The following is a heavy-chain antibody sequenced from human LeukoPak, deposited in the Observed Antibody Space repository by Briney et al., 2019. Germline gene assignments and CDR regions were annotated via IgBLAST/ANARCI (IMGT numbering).Heavy chain of an antibody. Sequence: SVKASCKASGGTFSSCAISWVRQAPGQGLEWMGRIIPIFGTANYAQKFQGRVTITTDESTSTAYMELSSLRSEDTAVYYCARDDVMITFGGVIVWGQGTLVTVSS. CDR3: ARDDVMITFGGVIV. D-gene: IGHD3-16*02. J-gene: IGHJ4*02. CDR1: GGTFSSCA. CDR2: IIPIFGTA. V-gene: IGHV1-69*05.